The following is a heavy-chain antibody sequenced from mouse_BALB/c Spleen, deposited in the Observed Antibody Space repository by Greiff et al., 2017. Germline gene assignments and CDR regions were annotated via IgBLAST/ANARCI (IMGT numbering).Heavy chain of an antibody. CDR3: ARYYYGSIYAMDY. D-gene: IGHD1-1*01. CDR1: GFSLTSYG. Sequence: QVQLKESGPGLVAPSQSLSITCTVSGFSLTSYGVHWVRQPPGKGLEWLGVIWAGGSTNYNSALMSRLSISKDNSKSQVFLKMNSLQTDDTAMYYCARYYYGSIYAMDYWGQGTSVTVSS. V-gene: IGHV2-9*02. J-gene: IGHJ4*01. CDR2: IWAGGST.